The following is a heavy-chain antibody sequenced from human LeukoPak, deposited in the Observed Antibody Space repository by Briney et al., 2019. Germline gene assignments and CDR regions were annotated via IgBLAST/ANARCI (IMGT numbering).Heavy chain of an antibody. CDR3: ARDRYSSGWYKPDDAFDI. D-gene: IGHD6-19*01. Sequence: SETLSLTCTVSGGSISSYYWGWIRQPPGKGLEWIGYIYYSGSTNYNPSLKSRVTISVDTSKNQFSLKLSSVTAADTAVYYCARDRYSSGWYKPDDAFDIWGQGTMVTVSS. V-gene: IGHV4-59*01. CDR1: GGSISSYY. CDR2: IYYSGST. J-gene: IGHJ3*02.